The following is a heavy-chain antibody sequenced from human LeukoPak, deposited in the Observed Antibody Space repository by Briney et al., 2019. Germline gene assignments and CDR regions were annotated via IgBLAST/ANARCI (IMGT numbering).Heavy chain of an antibody. J-gene: IGHJ6*03. D-gene: IGHD3-3*01. V-gene: IGHV3-74*01. Sequence: GGSLRLSCAASGFTFSSYWMHWVRQAPGKGLVWVSRINSNGSSTSYADSAKGRFTISRDNAKNTLYLQMNSLRAEDTAVYYCARDSIPYYDFWSGYAPRYYYYYYMDVWGKGTTVTVPS. CDR3: ARDSIPYYDFWSGYAPRYYYYYYMDV. CDR1: GFTFSSYW. CDR2: INSNGSST.